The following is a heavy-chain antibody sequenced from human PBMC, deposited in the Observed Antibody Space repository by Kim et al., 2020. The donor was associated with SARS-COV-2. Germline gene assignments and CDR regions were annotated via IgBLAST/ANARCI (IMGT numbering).Heavy chain of an antibody. Sequence: GGSLRLSCAASGFTFDDYAMHWVRQAPGKGLEWVSGINWNSVSIGYADSVKGRFTISRDNAKNSLYLQMNSLRAEDTALYFCAKEKLGYYMDVWGKGTTV. CDR3: AKEKLGYYMDV. CDR1: GFTFDDYA. CDR2: INWNSVSI. J-gene: IGHJ6*03. V-gene: IGHV3-9*01.